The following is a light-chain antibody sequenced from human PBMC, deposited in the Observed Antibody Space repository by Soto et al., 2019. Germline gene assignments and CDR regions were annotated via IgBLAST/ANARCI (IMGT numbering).Light chain of an antibody. Sequence: DIQMTQSPSSLSASVGDRVTITCRASQSISSYSTWYQQKPGKAPKLLIYAASSLQSGVPSRFSGSGSGTDFTLTIRSLQPEDFVTYYCQQCYSTRRTFGQGNKVEIK. V-gene: IGKV1-39*01. CDR1: QSISSY. CDR3: QQCYSTRRT. CDR2: AAS. J-gene: IGKJ1*01.